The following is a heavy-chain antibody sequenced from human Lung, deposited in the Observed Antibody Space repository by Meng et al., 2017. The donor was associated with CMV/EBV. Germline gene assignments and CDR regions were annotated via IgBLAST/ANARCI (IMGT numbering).Heavy chain of an antibody. CDR2: IYVSKNT. V-gene: IGHV4-61*01. Sequence: SXTLSLXCTVSGVSVTYNSYYWSWIRQSPGKGLEWIGYIYVSKNTKYNPSLQSRVTMSVDTTKNQVFLKLSSVTAADTAVYYCARHRRLGIAAQVDNFDSXGQGXLVTVSS. CDR1: GVSVTYNSYY. CDR3: ARHRRLGIAAQVDNFDS. J-gene: IGHJ4*02. D-gene: IGHD6-6*01.